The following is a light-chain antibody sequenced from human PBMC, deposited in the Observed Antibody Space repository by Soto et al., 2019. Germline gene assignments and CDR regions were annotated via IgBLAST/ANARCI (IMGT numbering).Light chain of an antibody. Sequence: TQSPGTLSLSPGERATLSCSAVQSVNSTYMAWYQQNPGQAPRLLIYATSFRATGIPDRFRGSGSGTDFTLTISSLEPEDSAVYYCQDSSTSPWPFGQGTKVESK. CDR2: ATS. CDR1: QSVNSTY. J-gene: IGKJ1*01. V-gene: IGKV3-20*01. CDR3: QDSSTSPWP.